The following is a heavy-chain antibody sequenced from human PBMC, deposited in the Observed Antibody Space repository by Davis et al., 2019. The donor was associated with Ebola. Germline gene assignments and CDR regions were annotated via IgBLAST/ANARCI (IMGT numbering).Heavy chain of an antibody. CDR2: IYSGGST. CDR1: GFTFSSYS. V-gene: IGHV3-53*01. D-gene: IGHD6-13*01. CDR3: AREHPYSSYGMDV. J-gene: IGHJ6*04. Sequence: GESLKISCASSGFTFSSYSMNWVRQAPGNGLEWVSVIYSGGSTYYADSVKGRFTISRDNSKNTLYLQMNSLRAEDTAVYYCAREHPYSSYGMDVWGKGTTVTVSS.